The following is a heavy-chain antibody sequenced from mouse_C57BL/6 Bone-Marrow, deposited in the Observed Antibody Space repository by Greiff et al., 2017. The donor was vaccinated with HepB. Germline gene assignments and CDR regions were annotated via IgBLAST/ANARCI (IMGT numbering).Heavy chain of an antibody. Sequence: VQLQQPGAELVKPGASVKLSCKASGYTFTSYWMHWVKQRPGQGLEWIGMIHPNSGSTNYNEKFKSKATLTVDKSSSTAYMQLSSLTSEDSSVYYCASPDRSWFAYWGQGTLVTVSA. CDR1: GYTFTSYW. V-gene: IGHV1-64*01. J-gene: IGHJ3*01. CDR2: IHPNSGST. CDR3: ASPDRSWFAY.